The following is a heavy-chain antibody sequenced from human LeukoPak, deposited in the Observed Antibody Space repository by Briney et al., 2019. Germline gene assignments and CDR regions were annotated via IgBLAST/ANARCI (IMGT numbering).Heavy chain of an antibody. CDR1: GYTFTGYY. CDR2: INPNSGGT. V-gene: IGHV1-2*02. J-gene: IGHJ3*02. CDR3: ASARYYYDSSGYYYSGLDAFDI. Sequence: ASVKVSCKASGYTFTGYYMHWVRQAPGQGLEWMGWINPNSGGTNYAQKFQGRVTMTRDTSISTAYMELSRLGSDDTAVYYCASARYYYDSSGYYYSGLDAFDIWGQGTMVTVSS. D-gene: IGHD3-22*01.